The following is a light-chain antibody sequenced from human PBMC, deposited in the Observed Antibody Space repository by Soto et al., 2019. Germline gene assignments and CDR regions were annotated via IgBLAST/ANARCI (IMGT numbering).Light chain of an antibody. J-gene: IGKJ1*01. CDR2: DAS. CDR3: QRYKTYPLT. CDR1: ENVNTW. Sequence: EIQMTQSPSTLSASVGDRVTITCRASENVNTWLAWYQQKPGKAPTLVIYDASRLEGGVPSRFSGSGSGTDFTLTINSLQPDHFVTYYCQRYKTYPLTFGQGTKVEI. V-gene: IGKV1-5*01.